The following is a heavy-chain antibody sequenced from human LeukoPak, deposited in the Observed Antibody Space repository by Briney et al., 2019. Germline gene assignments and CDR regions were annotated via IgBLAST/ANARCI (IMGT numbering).Heavy chain of an antibody. V-gene: IGHV1-2*02. CDR1: GYTLTDHF. D-gene: IGHD1-26*01. CDR2: ISPHTGET. CDR3: AKLGASGTRYYYY. Sequence: ASVKVSCRASGYTLTDHFLHWVRLVPGQGLEWMGWISPHTGETNFPKKFEGRISLTRDTSLNTAYMELRSLRADDSAVYYCAKLGASGTRYYYY. J-gene: IGHJ6*01.